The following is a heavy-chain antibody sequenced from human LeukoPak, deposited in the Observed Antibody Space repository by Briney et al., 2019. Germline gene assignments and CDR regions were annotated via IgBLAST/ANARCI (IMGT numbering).Heavy chain of an antibody. D-gene: IGHD3-16*01. CDR2: IYDHWRT. CDR1: GGSFSY. V-gene: IGHV4-59*01. J-gene: IGHJ2*01. CDR3: ARGLAGRASGAVYFDL. Sequence: KPSETLSLTCIVSGGSFSYLSWIRQPPAKGLEWIGIIYDHWRTEYNPSLKSRVSISVDMSKNQVSLRLNSVTPADRAVYYCARGLAGRASGAVYFDLWGRGALVTVSS.